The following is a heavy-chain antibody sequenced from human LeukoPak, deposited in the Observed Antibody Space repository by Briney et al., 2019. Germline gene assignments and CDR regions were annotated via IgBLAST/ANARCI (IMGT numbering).Heavy chain of an antibody. V-gene: IGHV3-13*01. J-gene: IGHJ6*02. Sequence: PGGSLRLSCAASGFTVSGYAMHWVRQPIGKGLEWVSALGIAGDTFYPDSVKGRFTISRDNSKNMMFLQINSLRVEDTAVYYCARDRHCVNGVCHSPPGMDVWGQGTTVTVSS. CDR3: ARDRHCVNGVCHSPPGMDV. CDR1: GFTVSGYA. D-gene: IGHD2-8*01. CDR2: LGIAGDT.